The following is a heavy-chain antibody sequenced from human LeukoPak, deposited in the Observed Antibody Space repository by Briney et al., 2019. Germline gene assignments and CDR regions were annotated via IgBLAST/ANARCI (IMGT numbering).Heavy chain of an antibody. CDR2: INPSGGST. J-gene: IGHJ4*02. CDR1: GYTFTGYY. CDR3: ARASGGYSYGYSEWGDY. D-gene: IGHD5-18*01. V-gene: IGHV1-46*01. Sequence: ASVKVSCKASGYTFTGYYMHWVRQAPGQGLEWMGIINPSGGSTSYAQKFQGRVTMTRDMSTSTVYMELSSLRSEDTAVYYCARASGGYSYGYSEWGDYWGQGTLVTVSS.